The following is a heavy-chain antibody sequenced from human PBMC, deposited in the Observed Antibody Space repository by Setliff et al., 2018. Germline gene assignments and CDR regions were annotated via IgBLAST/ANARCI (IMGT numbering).Heavy chain of an antibody. CDR3: ARANKKLDYYYYCYMDV. Sequence: SETLSLTCSVYGESFSNNYWSWIRQTPGKGLEWIGESNHGGSTSYHPSLKSRLTMSVDTSKNQFSLKLISVTAADTAVYYCARANKKLDYYYYCYMDVWGKGTTVTVSS. V-gene: IGHV4-34*01. D-gene: IGHD1-1*01. J-gene: IGHJ6*03. CDR1: GESFSNNY. CDR2: SNHGGST.